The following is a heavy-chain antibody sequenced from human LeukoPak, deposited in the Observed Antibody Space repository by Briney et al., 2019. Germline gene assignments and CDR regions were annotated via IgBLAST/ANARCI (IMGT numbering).Heavy chain of an antibody. D-gene: IGHD2-2*01. CDR2: ISAYNGNT. CDR3: ARVWVYCSSTGCYPGLDY. V-gene: IGHV1-18*01. Sequence: ASVEVSCKASGYTFTSYGISWVRQAPGQGLEWMGWISAYNGNTNYAQKLQGRVTMTTDTSTSTAYMELRSLRSDDTAVYYCARVWVYCSSTGCYPGLDYGGQEPLVTASS. CDR1: GYTFTSYG. J-gene: IGHJ4*02.